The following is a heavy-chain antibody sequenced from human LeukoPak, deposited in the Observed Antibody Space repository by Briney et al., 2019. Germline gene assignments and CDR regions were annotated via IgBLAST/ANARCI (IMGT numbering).Heavy chain of an antibody. J-gene: IGHJ4*02. D-gene: IGHD3-10*01. CDR3: ARDRLPGSSTLLLY. Sequence: GGSLRLSCAASGFTFSSYGMHWVRQAPGKGLEWAAVIWYDGSNKYYADSVKGRFTISRDNSKNTLYLQMNSLRAEDTAVYYCARDRLPGSSTLLLYWGQGTLVTVSS. CDR1: GFTFSSYG. V-gene: IGHV3-33*01. CDR2: IWYDGSNK.